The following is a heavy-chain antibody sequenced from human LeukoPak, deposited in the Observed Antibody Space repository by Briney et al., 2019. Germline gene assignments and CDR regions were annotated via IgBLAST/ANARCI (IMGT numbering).Heavy chain of an antibody. CDR1: GFTFSSYW. CDR2: IKEDGSEI. J-gene: IGHJ4*02. V-gene: IGHV3-7*01. CDR3: TRTPDGVDY. D-gene: IGHD3-10*01. Sequence: GGSLRLSCAASGFTFSSYWMSWVRQAPGKGLEWVANIKEDGSEIFYVDSVKGRFTISRDSARNSLYLQMNSLRAEDTAVYYCTRTPDGVDYWGQGTLVTVSS.